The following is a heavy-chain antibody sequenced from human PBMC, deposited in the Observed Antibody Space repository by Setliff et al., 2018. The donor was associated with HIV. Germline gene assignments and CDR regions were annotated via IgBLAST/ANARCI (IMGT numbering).Heavy chain of an antibody. D-gene: IGHD1-26*01. J-gene: IGHJ1*01. V-gene: IGHV3-7*03. CDR1: GFTFNRNC. CDR3: VRDYVRPGTVGTTSPLDN. Sequence: GGSLRLSCAASGFTFNRNCMSWVRQVPGKGLEWVGTIKQDESERHYVDAVKGRFTISRDDAKNSLYLQMNSLRAEDTAMYYCVRDYVRPGTVGTTSPLDNWGQGTLVTVSS. CDR2: IKQDESER.